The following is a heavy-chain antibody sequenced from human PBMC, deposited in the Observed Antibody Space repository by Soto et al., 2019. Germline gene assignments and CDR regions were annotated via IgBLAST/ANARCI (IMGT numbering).Heavy chain of an antibody. J-gene: IGHJ4*02. Sequence: EVQVLESGGGLVQPGGSLRLSCAASGFTFSSYAMSWVRQAPGKGLEWVSGISGSGGSTYYADSVKGRFTISRDNSKNPLDLRMNSLRAEDTAVYYCAKGCGSGYYLFDYWGQGTLVTVSS. CDR3: AKGCGSGYYLFDY. V-gene: IGHV3-23*01. CDR2: ISGSGGST. D-gene: IGHD3-22*01. CDR1: GFTFSSYA.